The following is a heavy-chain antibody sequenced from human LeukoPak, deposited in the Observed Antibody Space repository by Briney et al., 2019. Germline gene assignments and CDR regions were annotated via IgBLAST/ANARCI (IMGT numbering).Heavy chain of an antibody. CDR3: ARDPGRFLQQLVRRTLDY. J-gene: IGHJ4*02. D-gene: IGHD6-13*01. CDR1: GFTFSDYW. Sequence: GGSLRLSCAASGFTFSDYWMSWMRQAPGKGLEWVANIKYDGNEEYYVDSVKGRFTISRDNAKNSLYLQMNSLRAEDTAVYYCARDPGRFLQQLVRRTLDYWGQGTLVTVSS. V-gene: IGHV3-7*03. CDR2: IKYDGNEE.